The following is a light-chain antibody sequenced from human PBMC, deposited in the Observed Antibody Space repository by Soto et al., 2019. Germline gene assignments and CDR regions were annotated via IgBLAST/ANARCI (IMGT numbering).Light chain of an antibody. CDR1: SSDVGGYKY. CDR2: DVS. CDR3: SSYTSSSTPYV. J-gene: IGLJ1*01. V-gene: IGLV2-14*01. Sequence: QSALTQPASVSGSPGQSITISCTGTSSDVGGYKYVSWYQQHPGKAPQLMIYDVSNRPSGVSNRFAGSKSGNTASLTISGLQAEDEADYYSSSYTSSSTPYVFGTGTKLTVL.